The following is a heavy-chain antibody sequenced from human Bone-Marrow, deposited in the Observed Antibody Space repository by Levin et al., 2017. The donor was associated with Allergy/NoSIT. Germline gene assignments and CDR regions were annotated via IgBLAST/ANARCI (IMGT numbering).Heavy chain of an antibody. V-gene: IGHV3-53*01. CDR2: KDIIGTT. Sequence: GGSLRLSCAASGFSVTSNSMTWVRHTPGKGLEWVSTKDIIGTTYYADSVRGRFTIARDSSTNMVYLQMNNLRPEDTAVYYCAKSPATRNWYFDLWGRGTLVTVSS. CDR3: AKSPATRNWYFDL. CDR1: GFSVTSNS. D-gene: IGHD1-1*01. J-gene: IGHJ2*01.